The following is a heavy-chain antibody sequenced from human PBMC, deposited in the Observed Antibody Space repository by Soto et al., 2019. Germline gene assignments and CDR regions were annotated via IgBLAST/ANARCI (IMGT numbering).Heavy chain of an antibody. V-gene: IGHV3-21*01. D-gene: IGHD3-22*01. J-gene: IGHJ4*02. Sequence: PGGSLRLSCAGSGFTFSSYSINWVRQAPGKGLEWVSSISSSSRYIYYADSVKGRFTISRDDAENSLYLQVNSLRVEDTAVYYCARGGDTSGSWPRYWGQGTLVTVSS. CDR2: ISSSSRYI. CDR3: ARGGDTSGSWPRY. CDR1: GFTFSSYS.